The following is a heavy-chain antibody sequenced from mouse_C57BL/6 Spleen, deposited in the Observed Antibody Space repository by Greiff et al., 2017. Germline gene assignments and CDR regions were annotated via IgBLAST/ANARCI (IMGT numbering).Heavy chain of an antibody. J-gene: IGHJ1*03. Sequence: QVQLQQPGAELVMPGASVKLSCKASGYTFTSYWMHWVKQRPGQGLEWIGEIDPSDSYTNYNQKFKGKSTLTVDKSSSTAYMQLSSLTSEDSAVYYCARRTVVRYWYFDVWGTGTTVTVSS. CDR3: ARRTVVRYWYFDV. CDR1: GYTFTSYW. D-gene: IGHD1-1*01. V-gene: IGHV1-69*01. CDR2: IDPSDSYT.